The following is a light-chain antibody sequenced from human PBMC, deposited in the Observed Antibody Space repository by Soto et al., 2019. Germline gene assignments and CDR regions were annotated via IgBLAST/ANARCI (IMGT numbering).Light chain of an antibody. CDR3: VSFTVHYSYV. J-gene: IGLJ1*01. CDR2: DVS. Sequence: QSALTQPRSVSGSPGQSVTISCTGTSSDVGGYNYVSWYQQHPGKAPKLMIYDVSKRPSGVPDRFSGSKSGNTASLTISSLQAEDEADYYCVSFTVHYSYVFGTGTKVTVL. V-gene: IGLV2-11*01. CDR1: SSDVGGYNY.